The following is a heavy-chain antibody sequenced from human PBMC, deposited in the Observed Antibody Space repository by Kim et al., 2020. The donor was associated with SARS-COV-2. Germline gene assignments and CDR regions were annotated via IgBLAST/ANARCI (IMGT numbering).Heavy chain of an antibody. D-gene: IGHD6-19*01. J-gene: IGHJ5*02. CDR2: IYSGGTT. CDR3: ARDVSGDGWAWFDP. CDR1: GFTVSRAQ. V-gene: IGHV3-66*01. Sequence: GGSLRLSCAVSGFTVSRAQMSWVRQAPGKGLEWVSAIYSGGTTYYADSVKGRFTISRDSSMNTMYLEMNCLRAEDTAVYYCARDVSGDGWAWFDPWGQGTLVTVSS.